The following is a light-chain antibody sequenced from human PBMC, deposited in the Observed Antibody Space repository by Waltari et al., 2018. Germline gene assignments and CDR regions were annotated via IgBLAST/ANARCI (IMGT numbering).Light chain of an antibody. CDR1: SIHVGGYHH. J-gene: IGLJ1*01. CDR3: SSYRTSSTFV. V-gene: IGLV2-14*01. Sequence: QSALTQPASVPGSPGQSITIPCTGTSIHVGGYHHVSWYHQTPGNPPKLLIYDVTKRPLGVSNRYSGSKSGNTASLTISGLQAEDEAVYYCSSYRTSSTFVFGPGTKVTVL. CDR2: DVT.